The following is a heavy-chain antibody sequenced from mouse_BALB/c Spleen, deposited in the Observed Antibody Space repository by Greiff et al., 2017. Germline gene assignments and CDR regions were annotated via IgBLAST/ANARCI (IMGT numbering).Heavy chain of an antibody. J-gene: IGHJ4*01. V-gene: IGHV1S81*02. Sequence: QVQLQQSGAELVKPGASVKLSCKASGYTFTSYYMYWVKQRPGQGLEWIGEINPSNGGTNFNEKFKSKATLTVDKSSSTAYMQLSSLTSEDSAVYYCTRRYYGNYEGAMDYWGQGTSVTVSS. CDR2: INPSNGGT. D-gene: IGHD2-1*01. CDR1: GYTFTSYY. CDR3: TRRYYGNYEGAMDY.